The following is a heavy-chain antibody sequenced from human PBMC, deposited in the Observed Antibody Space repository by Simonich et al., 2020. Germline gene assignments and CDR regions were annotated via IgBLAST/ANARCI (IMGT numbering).Heavy chain of an antibody. Sequence: QVQLVQSGAEVKKPGASVKVSCKASGYTFTGYYMHWVRQAPGQGLEWMGWINHNSGGTNYAQKFQGRVTMTRDTSISTAYMELSRLRSDDTAVYYCARGGLGHWYFDLWGRGTLVTVSS. CDR2: INHNSGGT. J-gene: IGHJ2*01. CDR1: GYTFTGYY. V-gene: IGHV1-2*02. CDR3: ARGGLGHWYFDL. D-gene: IGHD6-25*01.